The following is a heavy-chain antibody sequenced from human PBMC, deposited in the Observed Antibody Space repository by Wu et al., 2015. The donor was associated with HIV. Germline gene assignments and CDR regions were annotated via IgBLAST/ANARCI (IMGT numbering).Heavy chain of an antibody. Sequence: QVQLVQSGAEVKKPGSSVKVSCKASGGTFSSYAISWVRQAPGQGLEWMGGIIPIFGTANYAQKFQGRVTITADESTSTAYMELSSLRSEDTAVYYCARGPTSEYSSSYYFDYWAREPWSPSPQ. CDR2: IIPIFGTA. D-gene: IGHD6-6*01. J-gene: IGHJ4*02. V-gene: IGHV1-69*12. CDR3: ARGPTSEYSSSYYFDY. CDR1: GGTFSSYA.